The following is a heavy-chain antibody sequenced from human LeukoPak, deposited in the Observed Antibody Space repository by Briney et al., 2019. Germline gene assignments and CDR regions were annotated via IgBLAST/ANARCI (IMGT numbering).Heavy chain of an antibody. CDR1: GDTFRTYD. Sequence: SVKVSCKTCGDTFRTYDIHWVRQAPGQGLEWMGRIIPIGDIADYAQKFQGRVTMTADKSTTTAYMEVRSLKSEDTAFYYCARISDSTRVTAAFDVWGQGTMVTVS. D-gene: IGHD2-2*01. CDR3: ARISDSTRVTAAFDV. CDR2: IIPIGDIA. V-gene: IGHV1-69*04. J-gene: IGHJ3*01.